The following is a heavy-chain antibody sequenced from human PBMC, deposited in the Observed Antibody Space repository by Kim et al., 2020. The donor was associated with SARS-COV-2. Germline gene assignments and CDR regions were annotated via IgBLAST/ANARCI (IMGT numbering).Heavy chain of an antibody. V-gene: IGHV4-39*07. J-gene: IGHJ4*02. D-gene: IGHD1-7*01. CDR3: ARESPLGQTRRVRHGRQLPTGVYY. CDR1: GGSISSSSYY. Sequence: SETLSLTCTVSGGSISSSSYYWGWIRQPPGKGLEWIGSIYYSGSTYYNPSLKSRVTISVDTSKNQFSMKLSSVTAADTAVYYCARESPLGQTRRVRHGRQLPTGVYYWGQGTLVTVSS. CDR2: IYYSGST.